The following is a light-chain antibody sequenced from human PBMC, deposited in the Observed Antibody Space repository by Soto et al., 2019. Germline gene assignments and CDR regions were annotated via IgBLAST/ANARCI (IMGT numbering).Light chain of an antibody. J-gene: IGKJ1*01. CDR3: HQYGSSPAT. V-gene: IGKV3-20*01. CDR2: GAS. Sequence: VVTQEPSLTVSPGGTITLTCGSSTGAVTSGHYPYWYQQKPGQAPRLLIYGASSRATGIPDRFSGSGSGTDFTLTISRLEPEDFAVYYCHQYGSSPATFGQGTKVDIK. CDR1: TGAVTSG.